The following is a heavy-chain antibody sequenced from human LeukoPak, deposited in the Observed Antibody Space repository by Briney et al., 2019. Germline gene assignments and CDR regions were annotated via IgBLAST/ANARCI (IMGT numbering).Heavy chain of an antibody. J-gene: IGHJ4*02. CDR1: GFTLSSYW. Sequence: GGSLRLYCAASGFTLSSYWMSWVRQAPGKGLECLANIKQDGREKYYVYSVKGRFTISRDNAKNSLYLQMNSLRVEDTAVYYWVRIAAAGFDHWGQGTLVTVSS. CDR2: IKQDGREK. V-gene: IGHV3-7*03. D-gene: IGHD6-13*01. CDR3: VRIAAAGFDH.